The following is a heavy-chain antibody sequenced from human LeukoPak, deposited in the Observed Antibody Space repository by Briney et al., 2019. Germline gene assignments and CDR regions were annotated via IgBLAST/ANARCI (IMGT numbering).Heavy chain of an antibody. CDR2: ISYIGST. CDR3: ARAPTTVNKWSDI. J-gene: IGHJ3*02. V-gene: IGHV4-59*11. CDR1: GGSFSSHY. Sequence: SETLSLTCTVSGGSFSSHYWSWIRQPPGKGLEWIGYISYIGSTNYNPSLKSRVTISVDTSKNQFSLKLSSVTAADTAVYYCARAPTTVNKWSDIWGQGTMVTVYS. D-gene: IGHD4-11*01.